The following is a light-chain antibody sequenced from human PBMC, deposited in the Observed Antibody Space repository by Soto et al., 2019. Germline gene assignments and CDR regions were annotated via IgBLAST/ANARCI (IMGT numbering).Light chain of an antibody. Sequence: QFVLTQPPSVSGAPGQRVTMSCTGSSSNIGAGYDVHWYQQLPGTAPKLLISGNTNRPSGVPDRFSGSKSGTSASLAITGLQPEDEADYYCQSYDSSLSGYVFGTGTKVTVL. CDR2: GNT. CDR3: QSYDSSLSGYV. V-gene: IGLV1-40*01. J-gene: IGLJ1*01. CDR1: SSNIGAGYD.